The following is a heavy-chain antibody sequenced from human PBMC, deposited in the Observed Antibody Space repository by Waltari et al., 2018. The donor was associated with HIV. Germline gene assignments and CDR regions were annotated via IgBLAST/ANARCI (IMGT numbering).Heavy chain of an antibody. CDR2: MSYTGIT. J-gene: IGHJ5*02. V-gene: IGHV4-59*01. CDR3: ARAGRNGHKTGWFDP. CDR1: GDSLNNYY. D-gene: IGHD2-8*01. Sequence: QVQLQESGPGLVNPSETLSLTCTVSGDSLNNYYWIWIRQPPGKGLDWIGYMSYTGITNYNPPLKSRVTIAADTSKNQVSLKLSPVTATDTAVYFCARAGRNGHKTGWFDPWGQGTLVTVSS.